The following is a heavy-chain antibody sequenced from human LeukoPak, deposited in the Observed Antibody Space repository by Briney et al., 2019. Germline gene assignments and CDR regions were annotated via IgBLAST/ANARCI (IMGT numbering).Heavy chain of an antibody. D-gene: IGHD3-3*01. V-gene: IGHV4-61*01. J-gene: IGHJ4*02. CDR1: GGSVSSGSYY. Sequence: PSETLSLTCTVSGGSVSSGSYYLSWLRQPPGKGLEWIGFISYSGSTNYSPSLKSRVTISVDTSKNQFSLNLSSVTAADTAVYYCAREKRAEWYFDYWGQGTLVTVSS. CDR3: AREKRAEWYFDY. CDR2: ISYSGST.